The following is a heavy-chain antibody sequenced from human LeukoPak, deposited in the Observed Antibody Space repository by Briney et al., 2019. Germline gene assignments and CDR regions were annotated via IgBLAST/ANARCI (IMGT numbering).Heavy chain of an antibody. CDR3: ARGGDGYYDY. CDR1: GFTFSTYA. V-gene: IGHV3-30-3*01. J-gene: IGHJ4*02. D-gene: IGHD3-22*01. Sequence: PGGSLRLSCAASGFTFSTYAMHWVRQAPGKGLEWVTLISYDGSNGYFADSVRGRFTVSRDNSKNTLSLQMNSLRAEDTAVYYCARGGDGYYDYWGQGTLVTVSS. CDR2: ISYDGSNG.